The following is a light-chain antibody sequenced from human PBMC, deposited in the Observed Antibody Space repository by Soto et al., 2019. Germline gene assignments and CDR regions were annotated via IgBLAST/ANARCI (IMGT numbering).Light chain of an antibody. CDR3: QHYNNWPPYS. CDR1: QDVSTN. J-gene: IGKJ2*03. CDR2: GAS. Sequence: ETVMTQSPDTLSVSPGESATLSCRASQDVSTNLAWFHHKPGQTPRLVLYGASKKATGIPARFSGSGSGRHFTLTIISLQSEDFGVYYCQHYNNWPPYSFGQGTKVEIK. V-gene: IGKV3-15*01.